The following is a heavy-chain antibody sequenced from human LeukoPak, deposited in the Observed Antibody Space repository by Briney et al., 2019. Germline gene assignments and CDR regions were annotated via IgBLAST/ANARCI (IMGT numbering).Heavy chain of an antibody. J-gene: IGHJ4*02. CDR1: GYTFTGFY. V-gene: IGHV1-69-2*01. CDR2: VDPEDGQT. Sequence: GAPVKVSCKASGYTFTGFYIHWVQQAPGKGLEWLGRVDPEDGQTIYSKKFQGRVTITADKSTDTAFMELSSLTSDDTAVYYCAAFRPAYYFDYWGQGTLVTVSS. D-gene: IGHD2/OR15-2a*01. CDR3: AAFRPAYYFDY.